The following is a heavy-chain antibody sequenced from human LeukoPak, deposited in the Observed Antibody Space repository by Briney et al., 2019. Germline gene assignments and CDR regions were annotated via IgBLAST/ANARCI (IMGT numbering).Heavy chain of an antibody. V-gene: IGHV1-18*01. CDR3: ARAIPPADTYDWFDP. CDR2: ISAYNGNT. D-gene: IGHD3-16*01. CDR1: GYTFTSYG. Sequence: GASVKVSCKASGYTFTSYGISWVRQAPGQGLEWMGWISAYNGNTNYAQKLQGRVTMTTDTSTSTAYMELRSLRSDDTAVYYCARAIPPADTYDWFDPWGQGTLVTVSS. J-gene: IGHJ5*02.